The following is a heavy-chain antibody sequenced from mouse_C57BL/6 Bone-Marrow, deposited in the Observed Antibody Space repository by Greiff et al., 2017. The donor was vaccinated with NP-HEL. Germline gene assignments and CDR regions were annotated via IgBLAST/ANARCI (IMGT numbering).Heavy chain of an antibody. V-gene: IGHV1-72*01. D-gene: IGHD1-1*01. J-gene: IGHJ1*03. CDR3: ARYYDGSRGWYLDV. CDR2: IDPNSGGT. CDR1: GYTFTSYW. Sequence: VQLQQSGADLVKPGASVKLSCKASGYTFTSYWMHWVKQRPGRGLEWIGRIDPNSGGTTFNEKFKTKATLTVDKTSSTAYMQLSSLTSEDSAVYYCARYYDGSRGWYLDVWGTGTTVTVSS.